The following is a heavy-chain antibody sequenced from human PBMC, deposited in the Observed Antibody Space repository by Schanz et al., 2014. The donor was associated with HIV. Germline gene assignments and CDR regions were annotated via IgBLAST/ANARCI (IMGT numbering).Heavy chain of an antibody. J-gene: IGHJ6*02. Sequence: VQLVESGGGLVKPGGSLRLSCAASGFTFSNYAMHWVRQAPGKGLEWVAVISYDGSNKYYADSVKGRFTISRDNSKNTLYFQMNSLRAEDTAVYYCAKCPTMVRGTGMDVWGQGTTVTVSS. V-gene: IGHV3-30-3*02. CDR1: GFTFSNYA. CDR2: ISYDGSNK. CDR3: AKCPTMVRGTGMDV. D-gene: IGHD3-10*01.